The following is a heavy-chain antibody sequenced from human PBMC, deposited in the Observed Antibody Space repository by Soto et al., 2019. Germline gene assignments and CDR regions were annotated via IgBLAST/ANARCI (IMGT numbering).Heavy chain of an antibody. CDR2: ISAYNANA. Sequence: QIQLLQSGAEVKKPGASVKVTCKASGYTVRNFGISWVRQAPGQGLEWMGGISAYNANANYAQKFQGRLTMTADTSTSTAYMELRSLRSDDTAVYYCASENIYFDYWGQGTLVTVSS. V-gene: IGHV1-18*01. CDR3: ASENIYFDY. CDR1: GYTVRNFG. J-gene: IGHJ4*02.